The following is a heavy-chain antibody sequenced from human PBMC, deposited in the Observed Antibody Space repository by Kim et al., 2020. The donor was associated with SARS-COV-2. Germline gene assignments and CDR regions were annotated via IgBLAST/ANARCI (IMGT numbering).Heavy chain of an antibody. V-gene: IGHV1-69*13. J-gene: IGHJ6*02. D-gene: IGHD5-12*01. CDR3: ARPIYRGYSGYDWGGGYYYYGMDV. CDR2: IIPIFGTA. CDR1: GGTFSSYA. Sequence: SVKVSCKASGGTFSSYAISWMRQAPGQGLEWMGGIIPIFGTANYAQKFQGRVTITADESTSTAYMELSSLRSEDTAVYYCARPIYRGYSGYDWGGGYYYYGMDVWGQGTTVTVSS.